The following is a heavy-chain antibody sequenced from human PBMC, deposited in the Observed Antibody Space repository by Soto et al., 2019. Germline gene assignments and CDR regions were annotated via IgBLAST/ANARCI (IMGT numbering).Heavy chain of an antibody. D-gene: IGHD1-20*01. CDR2: IYYSGST. V-gene: IGHV4-59*01. Sequence: SETLSLTCTVSGGSISSYYWSWIRQPPGKGLEWIGYIYYSGSTNYNPSLKSRVTISVDTSKNQFSLKLSSVTAADTAVYYCARFITGDAFDIWGQGTMVTVSS. CDR3: ARFITGDAFDI. CDR1: GGSISSYY. J-gene: IGHJ3*02.